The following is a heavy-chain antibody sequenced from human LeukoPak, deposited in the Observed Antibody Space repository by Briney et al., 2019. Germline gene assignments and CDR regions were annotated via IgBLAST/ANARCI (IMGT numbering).Heavy chain of an antibody. J-gene: IGHJ2*01. CDR3: ARTGGEYDSSGYYFDY. CDR1: GGSISSSSYY. D-gene: IGHD3-22*01. CDR2: IYYSGST. V-gene: IGHV4-39*01. Sequence: PSETLSLTCTVSGGSISSSSYYWGWIRQPPGKGLECIGSIYYSGSTYYNPSLKSRVTISVDTSKNQFSLKLSSVTAADTAVYYCARTGGEYDSSGYYFDYWGRGTLVTVSS.